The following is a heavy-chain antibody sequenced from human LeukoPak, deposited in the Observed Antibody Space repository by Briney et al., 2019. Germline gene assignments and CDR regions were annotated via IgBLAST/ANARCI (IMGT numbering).Heavy chain of an antibody. CDR3: ARESRITMIEGFDY. Sequence: SQTLSLTCTVSGGSITTTAFYWSWIRQPPGKGLECIGYISYSGSTFYNPSLKSRVTISVDTSKNQFSLKMSSVTAADTAMYYCARESRITMIEGFDYWGQGTLVTVSS. CDR1: GGSITTTAFY. D-gene: IGHD3-22*01. CDR2: ISYSGST. J-gene: IGHJ4*02. V-gene: IGHV4-30-4*01.